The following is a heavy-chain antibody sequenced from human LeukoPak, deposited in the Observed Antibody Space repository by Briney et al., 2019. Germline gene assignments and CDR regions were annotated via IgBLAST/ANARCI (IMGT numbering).Heavy chain of an antibody. CDR1: GFSLSTSEMG. Sequence: ESGPTLVNPTQTLTLTCTFSGFSLSTSEMGVSWIRQPPGKALEWLALIFWTDEKHYSPSLKSRLTITKDTSKNQVVLTMTNMDPVDTATYYCAHRHIGDRPFDPWGQRTLVTVSS. CDR2: IFWTDEK. CDR3: AHRHIGDRPFDP. D-gene: IGHD6-6*01. V-gene: IGHV2-5*01. J-gene: IGHJ5*02.